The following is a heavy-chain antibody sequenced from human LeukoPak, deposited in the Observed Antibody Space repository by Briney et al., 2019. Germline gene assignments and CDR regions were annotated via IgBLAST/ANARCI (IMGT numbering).Heavy chain of an antibody. Sequence: ASVTVSCTASGYSFTTHGITWVRQAPGQGLEWMGWISAYSANTNYAQKFQGRVTMTTDTSTSTAYMELSSLRSEDTAVYYCATGITMIRMDVWGQGTTVTVSS. CDR2: ISAYSANT. D-gene: IGHD3-22*01. CDR1: GYSFTTHG. V-gene: IGHV1-18*01. CDR3: ATGITMIRMDV. J-gene: IGHJ6*02.